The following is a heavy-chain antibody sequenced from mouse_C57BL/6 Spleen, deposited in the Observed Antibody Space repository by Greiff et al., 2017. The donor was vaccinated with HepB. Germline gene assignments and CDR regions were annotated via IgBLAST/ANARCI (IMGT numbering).Heavy chain of an antibody. CDR3: TTGLPFDY. CDR1: GFNIKDDY. J-gene: IGHJ2*01. Sequence: EVQLHQSGAELVRPGASVKLSCTASGFNIKDDYMHWVKQRPEQGLEWIGWIDPENGDTEYASKFQGKATITADTSSNTAYLQLSSLTSEDTAVYYCTTGLPFDYWGQGTTLTVSS. D-gene: IGHD2-2*01. CDR2: IDPENGDT. V-gene: IGHV14-4*01.